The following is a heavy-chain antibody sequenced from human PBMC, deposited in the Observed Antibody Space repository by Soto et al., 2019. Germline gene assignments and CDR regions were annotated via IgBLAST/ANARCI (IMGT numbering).Heavy chain of an antibody. D-gene: IGHD4-17*01. V-gene: IGHV3-11*06. Sequence: GGSLRLSCAASGFTFSDYYMSWIRQAPGKGLEWVSYISISSSYTNYADSVRGRFTISRDNAKNSLYLQMDNLRAEDTAVYYCARDRSGDYPDYWGQGTLVTVSS. CDR3: ARDRSGDYPDY. CDR1: GFTFSDYY. CDR2: ISISSSYT. J-gene: IGHJ4*02.